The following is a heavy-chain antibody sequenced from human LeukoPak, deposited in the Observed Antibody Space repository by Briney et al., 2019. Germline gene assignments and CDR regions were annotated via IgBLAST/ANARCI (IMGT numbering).Heavy chain of an antibody. V-gene: IGHV1-18*01. CDR3: ARDLAAAGTSTSDY. CDR1: GYTCTSYD. J-gene: IGHJ4*02. CDR2: ISAYNGNT. D-gene: IGHD6-13*01. Sequence: ASVKVSCKASGYTCTSYDINWVRQAPGQGLEWMGWISAYNGNTNYAQKLQGRVTMTTDTSTSTAYMELRSLRSDDTAVYYCARDLAAAGTSTSDYWGQGTLVTVSS.